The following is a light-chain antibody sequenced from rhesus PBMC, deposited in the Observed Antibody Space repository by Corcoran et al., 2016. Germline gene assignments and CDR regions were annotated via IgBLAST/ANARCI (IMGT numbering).Light chain of an antibody. CDR2: GAS. CDR3: QQDYSWPYS. V-gene: IGKV3-42*01. CDR1: QSVSSS. J-gene: IGKJ2*01. Sequence: EIVMTQSPATLSLSPGERATLSCRASQSVSSSLAWYQQKPGQSPTILIYGASSKATGIPDRFRGRGAGTELTLTISSLEPEDVGVYYWQQDYSWPYSFGQGTKVEIK.